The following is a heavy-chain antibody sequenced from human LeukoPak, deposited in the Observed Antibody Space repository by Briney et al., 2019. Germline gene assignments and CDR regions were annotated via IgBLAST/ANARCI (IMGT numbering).Heavy chain of an antibody. Sequence: GGSLRLSCAASGFTFSSYAMSWVRQAPGEGLEWVSAISGSGGSTYYADSVKGRFTISRDNSKNTLYLQMNSLRAEDTAVYYCAKIWSGPPFYFDYWGQGTLVTVSS. CDR3: AKIWSGPPFYFDY. J-gene: IGHJ4*01. D-gene: IGHD3-3*01. V-gene: IGHV3-23*01. CDR2: ISGSGGST. CDR1: GFTFSSYA.